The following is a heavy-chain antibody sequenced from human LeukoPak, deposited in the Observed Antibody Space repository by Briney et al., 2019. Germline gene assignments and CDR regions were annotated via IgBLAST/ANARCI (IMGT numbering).Heavy chain of an antibody. Sequence: KSSETLSLTCAVYGGSFSGYYWSWIRQPPGKGLEWIGEINHSGSTKYNPSLKSRVTISVDTSKNQFSLELSSVTAADTAVYYCARGRGSSWYRYAFDMWGQGRMVTVSS. CDR1: GGSFSGYY. J-gene: IGHJ3*02. CDR3: ARGRGSSWYRYAFDM. D-gene: IGHD6-13*01. V-gene: IGHV4-34*01. CDR2: INHSGST.